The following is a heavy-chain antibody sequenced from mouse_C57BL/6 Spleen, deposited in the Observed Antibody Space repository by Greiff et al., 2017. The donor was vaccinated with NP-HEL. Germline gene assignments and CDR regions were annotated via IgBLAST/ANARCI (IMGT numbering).Heavy chain of an antibody. CDR3: ARNGNYPDYYAMDY. J-gene: IGHJ4*01. CDR2: IYPGDGDT. V-gene: IGHV1-80*01. CDR1: GYAFSSYW. Sequence: VESGASVKISCKASGYAFSSYWMNWVKQRPGKGLEWIGQIYPGDGDTNYNGKFKGKATLTADKSSSTAYMQLSSLTSEDSAVYFCARNGNYPDYYAMDYWGQGTSVTVSS. D-gene: IGHD2-1*01.